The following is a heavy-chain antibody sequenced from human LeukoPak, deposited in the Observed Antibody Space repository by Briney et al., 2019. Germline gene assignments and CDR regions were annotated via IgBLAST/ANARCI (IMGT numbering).Heavy chain of an antibody. CDR1: GFTFSSHW. CDR3: ARGPNFGDYVDFLDS. J-gene: IGHJ4*02. V-gene: IGHV3-7*01. D-gene: IGHD4-17*01. Sequence: GGSLRLSCAASGFTFSSHWMTWVRLAPGKGLEWLANIKQGGSQKYYVDSVKGRFTISRDDAKSTLFLQMNNLRAEDSALYYCARGPNFGDYVDFLDSWGQGTLVTVSS. CDR2: IKQGGSQK.